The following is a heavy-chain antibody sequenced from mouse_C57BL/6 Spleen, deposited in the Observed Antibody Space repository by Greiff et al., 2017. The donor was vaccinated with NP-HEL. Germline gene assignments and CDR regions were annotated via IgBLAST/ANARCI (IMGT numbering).Heavy chain of an antibody. CDR1: GYSFTSYY. Sequence: QVQLQQSGPELVKPGASVKISCKASGYSFTSYYIHWVKQRPGQGLEWIGWIYPGSGNTKYNEKFKGKATLTADTSSSTAYMQLSSLTSEDSAFYYCAREGGENYFDYWGQGTTLTVSS. CDR3: AREGGENYFDY. V-gene: IGHV1-66*01. J-gene: IGHJ2*01. CDR2: IYPGSGNT.